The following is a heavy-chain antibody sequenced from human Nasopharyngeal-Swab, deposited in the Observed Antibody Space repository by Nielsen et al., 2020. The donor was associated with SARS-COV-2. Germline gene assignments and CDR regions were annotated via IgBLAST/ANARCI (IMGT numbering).Heavy chain of an antibody. V-gene: IGHV4-34*01. CDR2: INHSGST. CDR1: GGSFSGYY. Sequence: GSLRLSCAVYGGSFSGYYWSWIRQPPGKGLEWIGEINHSGSTNYNPSLKSRVTISVDTSKNQFSLRLSSVTAADTAVYYCARSPQTAMTARASGYFDLWGRGTLVTVSS. D-gene: IGHD4-17*01. J-gene: IGHJ2*01. CDR3: ARSPQTAMTARASGYFDL.